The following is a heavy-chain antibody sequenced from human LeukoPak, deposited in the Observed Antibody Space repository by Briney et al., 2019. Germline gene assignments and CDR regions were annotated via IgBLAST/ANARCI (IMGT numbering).Heavy chain of an antibody. CDR1: GGSISSYY. CDR2: VYYSGGT. J-gene: IGHJ4*02. Sequence: PSETLSLTCTVPGGSISSYYWSWIRQPPGKGLEWIGYVYYSGGTNYNPSLKSRVTISVDTSKNQFSLKLSSVTAADTAVYYCARVGYSYGSFFDYWGQGTLVTVSS. D-gene: IGHD5-18*01. CDR3: ARVGYSYGSFFDY. V-gene: IGHV4-59*01.